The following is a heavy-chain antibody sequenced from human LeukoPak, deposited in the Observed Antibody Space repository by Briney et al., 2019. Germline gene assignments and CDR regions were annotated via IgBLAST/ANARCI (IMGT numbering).Heavy chain of an antibody. D-gene: IGHD6-19*01. J-gene: IGHJ5*02. V-gene: IGHV1-3*01. CDR3: ARMGVTGTRWFDP. Sequence: GASVKVSCKASGYTFTSYAMHRVRQAPGQRLEWMGWINAGNGNTKYSQKFQGRVTITRDTSASTAYMELSSLRSEDTAVYYCARMGVTGTRWFDPWGQGTLVTVSS. CDR2: INAGNGNT. CDR1: GYTFTSYA.